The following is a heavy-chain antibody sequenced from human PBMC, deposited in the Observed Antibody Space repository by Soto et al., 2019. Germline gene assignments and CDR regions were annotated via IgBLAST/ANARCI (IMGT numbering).Heavy chain of an antibody. D-gene: IGHD4-17*01. V-gene: IGHV4-59*01. CDR1: GGSISPYS. J-gene: IGHJ5*02. CDR2: VSHSGRT. Sequence: QVHLVESGPGLVKPSETLSLTCTISGGSISPYSWTWIRQSPGKGLEWIGYVSHSGRTFYTPSLKSRLTLSLDTYRSQFSLRLKSVSAADTAVYYCARLLGGYDDYGGWFAPWGQGTLVTVSS. CDR3: ARLLGGYDDYGGWFAP.